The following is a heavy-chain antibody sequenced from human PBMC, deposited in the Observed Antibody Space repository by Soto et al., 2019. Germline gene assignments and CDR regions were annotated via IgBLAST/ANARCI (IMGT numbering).Heavy chain of an antibody. V-gene: IGHV3-48*03. CDR2: ISGSGSTI. CDR3: ARDSRNSYGLDV. Sequence: EVQLVESGGGLVQPGGSLRLSCAASGFTFSSFEMNWVRQAPGKGLEWISYISGSGSTIYYADSVKGRFTTSRDNAKNSLYLQMNTLSAEHTALYDCARDSRNSYGLDVW. J-gene: IGHJ6*01. CDR1: GFTFSSFE.